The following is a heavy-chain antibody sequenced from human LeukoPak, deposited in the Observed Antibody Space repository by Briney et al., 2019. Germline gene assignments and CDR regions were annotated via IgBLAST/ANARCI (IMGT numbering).Heavy chain of an antibody. Sequence: ASVKVSCKASGYTFTGYDINWVRQATGQGLEWMGWMNPNNGNTGYAQKFQGRVTMTRDTSISTAYLELSSLRSEDTAVYFCARARTSLATIDYWGQGTLVTVSS. V-gene: IGHV1-8*01. CDR2: MNPNNGNT. CDR1: GYTFTGYD. J-gene: IGHJ4*02. CDR3: ARARTSLATIDY. D-gene: IGHD3-3*02.